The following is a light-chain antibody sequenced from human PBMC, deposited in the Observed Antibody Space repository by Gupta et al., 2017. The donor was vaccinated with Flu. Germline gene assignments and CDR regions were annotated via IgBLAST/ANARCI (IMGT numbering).Light chain of an antibody. CDR3: QQTNSTRWT. CDR2: AAS. CDR1: HSISNH. Sequence: DIQMTQSPSSLSASVGDRVTITCRASHSISNHLNWYQQKPGKAPNLLIYAASSLQSGVPSRFSGGGSGTDFSLTISPLQPEDFATYYCQQTNSTRWTFGQGTKVEIK. J-gene: IGKJ1*01. V-gene: IGKV1-39*01.